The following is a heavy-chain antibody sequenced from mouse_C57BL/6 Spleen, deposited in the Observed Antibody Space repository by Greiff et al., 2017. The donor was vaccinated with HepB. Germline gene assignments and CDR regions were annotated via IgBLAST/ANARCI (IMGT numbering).Heavy chain of an antibody. Sequence: QVQLQQSGAELARPGASVKLSCKASGYTFTSYGISWVKQRTGQGLEWIGEIYPRSGNTYYNEKFKGKATLTADKSSSTAYMELRSLTSEDSAVYFCARWNSSGYDWYFDVWGTGTTVTVSS. D-gene: IGHD3-2*02. J-gene: IGHJ1*03. CDR1: GYTFTSYG. CDR3: ARWNSSGYDWYFDV. V-gene: IGHV1-81*01. CDR2: IYPRSGNT.